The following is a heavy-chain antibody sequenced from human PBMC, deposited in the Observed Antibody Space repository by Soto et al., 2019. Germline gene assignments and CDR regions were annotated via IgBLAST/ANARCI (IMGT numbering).Heavy chain of an antibody. Sequence: QVQLQQWGAGLLKHSETLSLTCAVYGGSFSGYYWTWIRQPPGTGLEWIGEINHSGSTNYNPSLKSRVTISVDKSKTQFSLKLTSVTAADTAVYYCARDKITGLFDYWGQGTLVTVSS. CDR3: ARDKITGLFDY. CDR1: GGSFSGYY. D-gene: IGHD2-8*02. J-gene: IGHJ4*02. CDR2: INHSGST. V-gene: IGHV4-34*01.